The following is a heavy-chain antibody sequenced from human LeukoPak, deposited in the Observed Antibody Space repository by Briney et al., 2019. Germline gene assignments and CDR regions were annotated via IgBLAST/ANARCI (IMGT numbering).Heavy chain of an antibody. CDR1: GFTFSNFW. V-gene: IGHV3-74*01. CDR3: LTIVETDLDAFDI. Sequence: GGSLRLSCAASGFTFSNFWMHWVRQAPGKGLVWVSRITSDGSSTGYADSVKGRFTTSRDNAKNTLYLQMNSLRAEDTAVYYCLTIVETDLDAFDIWGQGTKVTVSS. J-gene: IGHJ3*02. D-gene: IGHD2-21*01. CDR2: ITSDGSST.